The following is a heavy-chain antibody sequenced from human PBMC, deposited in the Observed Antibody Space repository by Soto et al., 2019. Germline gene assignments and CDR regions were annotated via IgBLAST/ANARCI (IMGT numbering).Heavy chain of an antibody. V-gene: IGHV1-24*01. CDR1: GYTLTELS. D-gene: IGHD3-10*01. CDR3: AARYGSGRYYFDY. CDR2: FDPEDGET. J-gene: IGHJ4*02. Sequence: ASVKVSCKVSGYTLTELSMHWVRQAPGKGLEWMGGFDPEDGETIYAQKFQGRVTMTEDTSTDTAYMELSSPRSEDTAVYYCAARYGSGRYYFDYWGQGTLVTVSS.